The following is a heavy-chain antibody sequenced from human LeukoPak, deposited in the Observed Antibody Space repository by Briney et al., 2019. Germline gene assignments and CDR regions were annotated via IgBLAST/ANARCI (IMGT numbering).Heavy chain of an antibody. J-gene: IGHJ6*03. V-gene: IGHV3-64*01. Sequence: GGSLRLSCAASGFTFSSYDMHWVRQAPGKGLEYVSAINANGGSTYYANSVKGRFTISRDNSKNTLYLQMGSLRAEDMALYYCARDSGYDPYYYYMDVWGKGTTVTVSS. CDR1: GFTFSSYD. D-gene: IGHD5-12*01. CDR3: ARDSGYDPYYYYMDV. CDR2: INANGGST.